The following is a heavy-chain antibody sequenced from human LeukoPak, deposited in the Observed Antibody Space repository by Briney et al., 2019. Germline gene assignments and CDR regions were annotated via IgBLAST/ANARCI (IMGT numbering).Heavy chain of an antibody. CDR3: ARGRYGSGSYYDDY. D-gene: IGHD3-10*01. Sequence: SESLSLTCAVYGGSFSGYYWSWIRQPPGKGLEWIGEINHSGSTNYNPSLKSRVTISVDTSKNQFSLKLSSVTAADTAVYYCARGRYGSGSYYDDYWGQGTLVTVSS. CDR2: INHSGST. V-gene: IGHV4-34*01. CDR1: GGSFSGYY. J-gene: IGHJ4*02.